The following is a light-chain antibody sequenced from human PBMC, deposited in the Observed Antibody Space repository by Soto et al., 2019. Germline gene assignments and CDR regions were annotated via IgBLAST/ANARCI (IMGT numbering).Light chain of an antibody. Sequence: DIVVTQSPATLSASPGERVTLSCRASQFVSSRLAWYQRRPGQVPRLLIYDTSTRAPGISARFSGSGSGTEFTLTISSLQSEDFPVYYCQEYIQWPPGMFGPGTTVDIK. CDR2: DTS. CDR1: QFVSSR. J-gene: IGKJ1*01. V-gene: IGKV3-15*01. CDR3: QEYIQWPPGM.